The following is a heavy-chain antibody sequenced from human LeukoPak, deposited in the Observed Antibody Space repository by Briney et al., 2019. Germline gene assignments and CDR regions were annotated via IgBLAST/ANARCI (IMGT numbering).Heavy chain of an antibody. CDR3: ARGMQQLDPYYFDY. CDR1: GGTFSSYA. V-gene: IGHV1-69*13. J-gene: IGHJ4*02. D-gene: IGHD6-13*01. Sequence: GASVKVSCKASGGTFSSYAISWVRQAPGQGLEWMGGIIPIFGTANYAQKFQGRVTITADESTSTAYMELSSLRSEDTAVYYCARGMQQLDPYYFDYWGQGTLVTVSS. CDR2: IIPIFGTA.